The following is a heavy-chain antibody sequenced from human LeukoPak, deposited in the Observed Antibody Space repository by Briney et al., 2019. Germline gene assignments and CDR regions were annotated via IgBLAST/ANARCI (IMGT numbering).Heavy chain of an antibody. V-gene: IGHV3-30*14. J-gene: IGHJ4*02. CDR1: GFTFSSYA. D-gene: IGHD2-8*01. CDR3: ARMVRNYFEY. CDR2: ISYDGSNK. Sequence: GGSLRLSCAASGFTFSSYAMHWVRQAPGKGLEWVAVISYDGSNKYYADSVKGRFTISRDNSKNTLYLQLNSLRAEDTAVYFCARMVRNYFEYWGQGTLVTVSS.